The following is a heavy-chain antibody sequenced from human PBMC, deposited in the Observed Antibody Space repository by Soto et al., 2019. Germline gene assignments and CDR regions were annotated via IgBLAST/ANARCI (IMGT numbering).Heavy chain of an antibody. J-gene: IGHJ4*02. CDR3: ASPRLSSDGTTHIDY. CDR1: GFTFSSYA. Sequence: QVQLVESGGGVVQPGRSLRLSCAASGFTFSSYAMHWVRQAPGKGLEWVAVISYDGNKKYYADSVKGRFTVSRDNSKNTLYLQMNSLRAEDTAVYYCASPRLSSDGTTHIDYWGQGTLVTVSS. D-gene: IGHD1-1*01. CDR2: ISYDGNKK. V-gene: IGHV3-30-3*01.